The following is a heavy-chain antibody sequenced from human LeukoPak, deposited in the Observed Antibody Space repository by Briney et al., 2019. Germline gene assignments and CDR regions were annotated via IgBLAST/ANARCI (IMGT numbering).Heavy chain of an antibody. V-gene: IGHV3-7*01. CDR2: IKQDGSEK. Sequence: GGSLRLFCAASGFTFSSYWMSWVRQAPGKGLEWVANIKQDGSEKYYVDSVKGRFTISRDNAKNSLYLQMNSLRAEDTAVYYCARESGSGYYYRSRASYFDYWGQGTLVTVSS. D-gene: IGHD3-22*01. J-gene: IGHJ4*02. CDR1: GFTFSSYW. CDR3: ARESGSGYYYRSRASYFDY.